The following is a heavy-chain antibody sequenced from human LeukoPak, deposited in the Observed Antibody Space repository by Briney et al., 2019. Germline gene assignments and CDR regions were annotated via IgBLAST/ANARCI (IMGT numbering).Heavy chain of an antibody. J-gene: IGHJ5*02. V-gene: IGHV3-66*01. CDR3: ARDDCSSTSCYEFDP. Sequence: PGGSLRLACAASEFSVGSNYMTWVRQAPGKGLEWVSLIYSGGSTYYADSVKGRFTVSRDNSKNTLYLQMNSLRAADTAVYYCARDDCSSTSCYEFDPWGQGTLVTVSS. CDR2: IYSGGST. D-gene: IGHD2-2*01. CDR1: EFSVGSNY.